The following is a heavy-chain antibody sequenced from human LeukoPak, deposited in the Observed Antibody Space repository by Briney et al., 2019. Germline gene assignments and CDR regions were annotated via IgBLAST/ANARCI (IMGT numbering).Heavy chain of an antibody. CDR2: IYYSGST. J-gene: IGHJ3*02. CDR3: ARLPDAFDI. Sequence: PSETLSLTCTVSGGSINSYSYYWGWIRQPPGKGLEWIGSIYYSGSTYYNPSLKSRVTISVDTSKNQFSLKLSSVTAADTAVYYCARLPDAFDIWGQGTMVTVSS. V-gene: IGHV4-39*01. CDR1: GGSINSYSYY.